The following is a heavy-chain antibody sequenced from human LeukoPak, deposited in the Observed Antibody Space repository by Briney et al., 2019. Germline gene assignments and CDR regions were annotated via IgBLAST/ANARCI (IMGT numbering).Heavy chain of an antibody. CDR3: ARGTDSRKAGY. Sequence: SETLSLTCGIYGESFTDHHLSWTRQPPGKGLEWIGEISHDEGTNYNPSLRSRVTISLDMSKNQFSLKLTSVTAADTAVYYCARGTDSRKAGYWGPGTLVTVSS. J-gene: IGHJ4*02. V-gene: IGHV4-34*01. D-gene: IGHD2-15*01. CDR1: GESFTDHH. CDR2: ISHDEGT.